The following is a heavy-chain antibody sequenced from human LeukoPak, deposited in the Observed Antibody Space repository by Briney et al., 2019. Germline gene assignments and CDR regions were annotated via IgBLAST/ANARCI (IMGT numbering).Heavy chain of an antibody. CDR3: ARSSLGTITAGPFDY. D-gene: IGHD5-12*01. Sequence: ASVTVSCKASGYTFNNYGIAWVRQAPGQGLEWMGWISGYNGNTNYAQKLQGRVSMTTDTSTTAAYMELRSLTSDDTALYYCARSSLGTITAGPFDYWGQGTLVTVSS. V-gene: IGHV1-18*01. J-gene: IGHJ4*02. CDR2: ISGYNGNT. CDR1: GYTFNNYG.